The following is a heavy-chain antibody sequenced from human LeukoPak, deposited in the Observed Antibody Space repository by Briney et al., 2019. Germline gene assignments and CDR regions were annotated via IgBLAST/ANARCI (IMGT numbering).Heavy chain of an antibody. CDR1: GYTFTSYY. D-gene: IGHD4-11*01. CDR3: ARVFPDYSNHFDY. Sequence: GASVKVSCKASGYTFTSYYMNWVRQAPGQGLEWMGWINPNSGGTKYAQKFQGRVTMTRDTSISTAYMELSGLRSDDTAVYYCARVFPDYSNHFDYWGHGTLVTVSS. CDR2: INPNSGGT. J-gene: IGHJ4*01. V-gene: IGHV1-2*02.